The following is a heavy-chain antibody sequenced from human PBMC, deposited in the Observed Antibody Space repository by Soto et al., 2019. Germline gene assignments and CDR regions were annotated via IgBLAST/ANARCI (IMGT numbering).Heavy chain of an antibody. CDR1: GFTFSSYA. D-gene: IGHD3-9*01. J-gene: IGHJ4*02. CDR2: ISGSGGST. Sequence: GGSLRLSCAASGFTFSSYAMSCVRQAPGKGLDSVSAISGSGGSTYYADSVKGRFTISRDNSKNTLYLQMNSLSADDMAVYYSANEGATTYCDMLTGYYFYFDYWGQGTLVIVSS. CDR3: ANEGATTYCDMLTGYYFYFDY. V-gene: IGHV3-23*01.